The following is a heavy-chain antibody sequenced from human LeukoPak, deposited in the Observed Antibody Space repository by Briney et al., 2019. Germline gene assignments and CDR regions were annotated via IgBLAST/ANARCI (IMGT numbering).Heavy chain of an antibody. CDR1: GFSFNNYA. CDR3: AKTHWLLGALDL. D-gene: IGHD6-19*01. Sequence: GGALRLSCAASGFSFNNYAMSWVRQAPGKGLEWGSAISGTAETTYYADSVKGRFTISRDNSKNTVYLQINGLRTEDTAKYYCAKTHWLLGALDLWGQGTMVTVS. V-gene: IGHV3-23*01. J-gene: IGHJ3*01. CDR2: ISGTAETT.